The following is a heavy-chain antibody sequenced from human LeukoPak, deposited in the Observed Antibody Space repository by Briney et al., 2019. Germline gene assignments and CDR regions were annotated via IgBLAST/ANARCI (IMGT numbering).Heavy chain of an antibody. D-gene: IGHD3-10*01. J-gene: IGHJ4*02. Sequence: GGSLRLSCAASGFTFSSFWMTWVRQAPGKGLEWVANIKQDGSEKYYVDSVKGRFTISRDDAKNSLYLQMNSLRADDTVVYYCASGPPGLGFIYWGQGALVTVSS. CDR1: GFTFSSFW. V-gene: IGHV3-7*01. CDR2: IKQDGSEK. CDR3: ASGPPGLGFIY.